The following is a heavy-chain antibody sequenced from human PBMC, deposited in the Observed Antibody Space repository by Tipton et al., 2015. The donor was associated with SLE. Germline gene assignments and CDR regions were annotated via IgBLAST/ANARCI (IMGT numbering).Heavy chain of an antibody. CDR3: TVDVGPGRGYDYWYFDL. Sequence: GSLRLSCVGSGFSFRSYAMSWVRQAPGKGLMWVSDISSTGHITNYADSVRGRFTISRDDSKRTVYLEMNSLRAEDTAVYYCTVDVGPGRGYDYWYFDLWGRGTLVTVSS. D-gene: IGHD5-12*01. V-gene: IGHV3-23*01. CDR1: GFSFRSYA. CDR2: ISSTGHIT. J-gene: IGHJ2*01.